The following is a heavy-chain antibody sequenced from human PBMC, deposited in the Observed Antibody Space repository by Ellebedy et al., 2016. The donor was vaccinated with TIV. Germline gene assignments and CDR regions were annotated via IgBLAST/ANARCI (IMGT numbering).Heavy chain of an antibody. D-gene: IGHD3-3*01. CDR3: ARGMEIADYDFWSGSPPFCDY. CDR1: GGSISSYS. J-gene: IGHJ4*02. CDR2: IYYSGST. V-gene: IGHV4-59*01. Sequence: SETLSLXXTVSGGSISSYSWNWIRQPPGKGLEWIGYIYYSGSTNYNPSLKSRVTISVDTSKNQFSLKLSSVTAADTAVYYCARGMEIADYDFWSGSPPFCDYWGQGTLVTVSS.